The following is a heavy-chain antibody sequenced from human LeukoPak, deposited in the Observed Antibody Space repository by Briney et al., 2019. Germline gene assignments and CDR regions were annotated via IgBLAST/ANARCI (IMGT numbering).Heavy chain of an antibody. Sequence: GGSLRLSCAASGFTFSDYYMSWIRQAPGEGLEWVSAISGSGGSTYYADSVKGRFTISRDNSKNTLYLQMNSLRAEDTAVYYCAKATYYYDSSGYGTSYYYYYMDVWGKGTTVTISS. V-gene: IGHV3-23*01. CDR3: AKATYYYDSSGYGTSYYYYYMDV. CDR2: ISGSGGST. J-gene: IGHJ6*03. D-gene: IGHD3-22*01. CDR1: GFTFSDYY.